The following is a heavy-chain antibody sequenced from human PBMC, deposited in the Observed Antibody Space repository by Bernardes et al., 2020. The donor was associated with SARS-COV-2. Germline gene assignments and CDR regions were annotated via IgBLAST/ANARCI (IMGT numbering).Heavy chain of an antibody. D-gene: IGHD2-21*01. CDR2: SSGRDGGT. Sequence: GRSLRPSCAASGFALSSNGMSWVRQAPGKALEWVSSSGRDGGTHYADSVRGRFTISRDTSKNTLFLQMNSLRAEDTAVYYCAKDLFWWSAADFWGQGTLVTVSS. V-gene: IGHV3-23*01. J-gene: IGHJ4*02. CDR3: AKDLFWWSAADF. CDR1: GFALSSNG.